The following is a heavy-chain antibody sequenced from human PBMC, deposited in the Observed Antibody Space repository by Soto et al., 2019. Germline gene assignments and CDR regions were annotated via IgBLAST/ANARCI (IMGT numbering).Heavy chain of an antibody. CDR3: ARVSFVVPSGGRYFDY. V-gene: IGHV3-72*01. J-gene: IGHJ4*02. CDR1: GFTFSAHY. CDR2: IKNKANRYTT. D-gene: IGHD2-15*01. Sequence: EVQLVESGGGLVQPGGSLRLSCAASGFTFSAHYMDWVRQAPGKGLEWVGRIKNKANRYTTEYAESVEGRYTISRENSQNFLYLQMNSLKTEDTAVYYCARVSFVVPSGGRYFDYWGQGSQVAVSS.